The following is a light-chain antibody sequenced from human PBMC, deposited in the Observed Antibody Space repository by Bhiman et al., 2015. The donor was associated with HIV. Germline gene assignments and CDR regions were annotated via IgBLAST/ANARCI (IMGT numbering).Light chain of an antibody. CDR2: DSN. Sequence: QSVLTQPPSVSAAPGQKVTISCSGSSSNIGNNYVSWYQQLPGTAPKLLIYDSNKRPSGIPDRFSGSQSGTSATLVITGLQTGDEADYYCGTWDSSLSAEVFGGGTKLTVL. J-gene: IGLJ3*02. V-gene: IGLV1-51*01. CDR1: SSNIGNNY. CDR3: GTWDSSLSAEV.